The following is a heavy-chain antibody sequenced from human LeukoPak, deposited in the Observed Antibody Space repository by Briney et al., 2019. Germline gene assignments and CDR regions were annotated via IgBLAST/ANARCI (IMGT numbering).Heavy chain of an antibody. CDR3: AKDPSSSDYYYYYYMDV. V-gene: IGHV3-53*01. CDR1: GFTVSSNY. Sequence: GGSLRLSCAASGFTVSSNYMSWVRQAPGKGLEWVSVTYSNGRTYYADSVKGRFTISRDISKNTLYLQMNSLRAEDTAVYYCAKDPSSSDYYYYYYMDVWGKGTTVTVSS. D-gene: IGHD6-6*01. J-gene: IGHJ6*03. CDR2: TYSNGRT.